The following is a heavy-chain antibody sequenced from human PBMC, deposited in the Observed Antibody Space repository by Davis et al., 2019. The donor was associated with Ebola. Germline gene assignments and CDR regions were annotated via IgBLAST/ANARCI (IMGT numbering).Heavy chain of an antibody. D-gene: IGHD3-9*01. Sequence: SETLSLTCTVSGGSIISSSSYWGWIRQPPRKGLEWIGSIYYSGITYYNPSLKSRVTISVDTSKNQFSLKLRYVTAADTAVYYCARGRILYYDILTAYGWFDPWGQGTLVTVSS. CDR3: ARGRILYYDILTAYGWFDP. V-gene: IGHV4-39*01. CDR2: IYYSGIT. J-gene: IGHJ5*02. CDR1: GGSIISSSSY.